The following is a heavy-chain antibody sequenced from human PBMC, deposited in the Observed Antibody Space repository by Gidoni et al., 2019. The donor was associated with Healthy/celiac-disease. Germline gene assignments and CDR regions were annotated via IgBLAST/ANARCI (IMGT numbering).Heavy chain of an antibody. CDR1: GFPFSDYY. D-gene: IGHD6-19*01. CDR2: ISSSSSYT. CDR3: ALWLVPLARFDY. Sequence: QVQLVESGGGLVKPGGSLRLSCAASGFPFSDYYMSWIRQAPGKGLDLVSYISSSSSYTNYADSVKGRFTISRDNAKNSLYLQMNSLRAEDTAVYYCALWLVPLARFDYWGQGTLVTVSS. V-gene: IGHV3-11*05. J-gene: IGHJ4*02.